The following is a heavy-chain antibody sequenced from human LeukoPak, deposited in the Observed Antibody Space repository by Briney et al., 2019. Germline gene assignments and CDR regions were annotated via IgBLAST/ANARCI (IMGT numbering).Heavy chain of an antibody. CDR1: GGTFSSYA. CDR2: IIPIFGTA. Sequence: ASVKVSCKASGGTFSSYAISWVRQAPGQGLEWMGGIIPIFGTANYAQKFQGRVTITADESTSTAYMELSSLSSEDTAVYYCARGSSWEANAFDIWGQGTMVTVSS. J-gene: IGHJ3*02. D-gene: IGHD6-13*01. V-gene: IGHV1-69*13. CDR3: ARGSSWEANAFDI.